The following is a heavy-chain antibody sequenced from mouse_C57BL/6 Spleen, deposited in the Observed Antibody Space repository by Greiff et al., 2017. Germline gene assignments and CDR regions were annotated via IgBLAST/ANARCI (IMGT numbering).Heavy chain of an antibody. D-gene: IGHD1-1*01. J-gene: IGHJ3*01. CDR2: IDPSDSYT. CDR3: AREYYYGSSCFAY. Sequence: VQLQQPGAELVKPGASVKLSCKASGYTFTSYWMQWVKQRPGQGLEWIGEIDPSDSYTNYNQKFKGKATLTVDTSSSTAYMQLSSLTSEDSAVYYCAREYYYGSSCFAYWGQGTLVTVSA. CDR1: GYTFTSYW. V-gene: IGHV1-50*01.